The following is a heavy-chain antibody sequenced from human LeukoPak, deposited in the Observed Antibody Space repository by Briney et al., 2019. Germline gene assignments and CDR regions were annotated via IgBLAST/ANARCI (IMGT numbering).Heavy chain of an antibody. J-gene: IGHJ4*02. CDR2: ISGSGGST. D-gene: IGHD6-13*01. V-gene: IGHV3-23*01. CDR3: ASVPAAAGIFDY. Sequence: PGGSLRLSCAASGFTFSSYAMSWVRQAPGKGLEWVSAISGSGGSTYYADSVKGRFTISRDNSKNTLYLQMNSLRAEDTAVYYCASVPAAAGIFDYRGQGTLVTVSS. CDR1: GFTFSSYA.